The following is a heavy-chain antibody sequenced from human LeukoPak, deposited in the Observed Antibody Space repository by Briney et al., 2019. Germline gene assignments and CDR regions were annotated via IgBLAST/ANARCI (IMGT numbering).Heavy chain of an antibody. CDR3: ARGDYGDYVYWYFDL. Sequence: GGSLRLSCAASGFTFGSYWMSWVRQAPGKGLEWVANIKQDGSEKYYVDSVKGRFTISRDNAKNSLYLQMNGLRAEDTAVYYCARGDYGDYVYWYFDLWGRGTLVTVSS. V-gene: IGHV3-7*01. CDR1: GFTFGSYW. D-gene: IGHD4-17*01. J-gene: IGHJ2*01. CDR2: IKQDGSEK.